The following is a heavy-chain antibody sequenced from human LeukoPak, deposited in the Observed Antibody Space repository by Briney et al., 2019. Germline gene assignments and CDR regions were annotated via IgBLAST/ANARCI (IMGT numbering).Heavy chain of an antibody. J-gene: IGHJ4*02. V-gene: IGHV7-4-1*02. CDR1: GYTFTSYA. Sequence: GASVKVSCKASGYTFTSYAMSWVRQAPGQGLEWMGWINTNTGNPTYAQGFTGRFVFSLDTSVSTAYLQISSLKAEDTAVYYCARDSRVGRRWELLPSDYWGQGTLVTVSS. CDR3: ARDSRVGRRWELLPSDY. D-gene: IGHD1-26*01. CDR2: INTNTGNP.